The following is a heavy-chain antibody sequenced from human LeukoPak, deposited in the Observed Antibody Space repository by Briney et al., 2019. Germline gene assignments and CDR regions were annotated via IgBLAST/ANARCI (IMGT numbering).Heavy chain of an antibody. V-gene: IGHV1-69*05. J-gene: IGHJ4*02. CDR1: GGTFSSYA. Sequence: SVKVSCKASGGTFSSYAISWVRQAPGQGLEWMGGFIPVFNTSNYAQKFQGRVTLTTDESASTAYMELSSLRFEDTAVYYCARGTMKNYYGSSAWGQGTLVTVSS. D-gene: IGHD3-22*01. CDR3: ARGTMKNYYGSSA. CDR2: FIPVFNTS.